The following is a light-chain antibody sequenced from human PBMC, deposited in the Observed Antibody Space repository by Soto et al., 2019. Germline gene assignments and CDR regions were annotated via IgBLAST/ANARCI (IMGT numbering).Light chain of an antibody. CDR3: SSYAGDNFYV. Sequence: QSVLTQPPSASGSPGQSVTISCTGTSSDVGAYNFVSWYQHLPGKAPKLIIYDVGERPSGVPDRFSGSKSGNTASLTVSGLQAEDEADYYCSSYAGDNFYVFGPGTKLTVL. J-gene: IGLJ1*01. CDR2: DVG. V-gene: IGLV2-8*01. CDR1: SSDVGAYNF.